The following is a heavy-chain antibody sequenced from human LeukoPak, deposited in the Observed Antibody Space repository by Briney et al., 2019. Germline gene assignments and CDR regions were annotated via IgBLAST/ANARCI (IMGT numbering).Heavy chain of an antibody. CDR2: FDPEDGET. J-gene: IGHJ4*02. D-gene: IGHD6-6*01. CDR1: GYTLTELS. CDR3: ATDLGQLVWSFDY. Sequence: ASVKVSCRVSGYTLTELSMHWVRQAPGKGLEWMGGFDPEDGETIHAQKFQGRVTMTEDTSTDTAYMELSSLRSEDTAVYYCATDLGQLVWSFDYWGQGTLVTVSS. V-gene: IGHV1-24*01.